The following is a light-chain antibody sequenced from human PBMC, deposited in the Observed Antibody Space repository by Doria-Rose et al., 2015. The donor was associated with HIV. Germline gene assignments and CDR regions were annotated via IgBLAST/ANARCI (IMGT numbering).Light chain of an antibody. CDR1: SSDIGAYNY. CDR2: EVT. V-gene: IGLV2-8*01. Sequence: LMQPPSASGSPGQSVTISCTGTSSDIGAYNYVSWYQQHPGKAPKLIIYEVTKRPSGVPDRFSGSRSGNTASLTVSGLQAADEADYLCSSYGGSNNPYVFGIGTKVTV. J-gene: IGLJ1*01. CDR3: SSYGGSNNPYV.